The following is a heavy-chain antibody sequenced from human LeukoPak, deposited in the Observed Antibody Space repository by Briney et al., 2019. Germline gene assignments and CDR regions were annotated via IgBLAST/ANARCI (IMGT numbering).Heavy chain of an antibody. V-gene: IGHV4-31*03. CDR2: IYYSGST. D-gene: IGHD5-18*01. CDR3: ARVVDSYGPNFDY. Sequence: SETLSLTCTVSGGSISSGGYYWSWIRQHPGKGLEWIGYIYYSGSTYYNPSLRSRVTISVDTSKNQFSLKLSSVTAADTAVYYCARVVDSYGPNFDYWGQGTLVTVSS. CDR1: GGSISSGGYY. J-gene: IGHJ4*02.